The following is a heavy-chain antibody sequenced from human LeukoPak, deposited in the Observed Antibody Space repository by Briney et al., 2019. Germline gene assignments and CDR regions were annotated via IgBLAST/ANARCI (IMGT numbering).Heavy chain of an antibody. Sequence: PSETLSLTCNVSGASISSGNYFWSWIRQPVGKGLQWIGRLYTSGSTDYNPSLKSRVTISGDTSKNQFSLTLSSVTAADTAVYYCARDGKEGGYNYDYWGQGTLVTVSS. CDR1: GASISSGNYF. CDR3: ARDGKEGGYNYDY. V-gene: IGHV4-61*02. J-gene: IGHJ4*02. CDR2: LYTSGST. D-gene: IGHD5-24*01.